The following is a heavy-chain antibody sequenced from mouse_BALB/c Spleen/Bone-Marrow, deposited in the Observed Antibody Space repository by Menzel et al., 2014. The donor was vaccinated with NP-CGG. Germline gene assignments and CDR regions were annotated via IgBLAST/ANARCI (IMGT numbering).Heavy chain of an antibody. V-gene: IGHV5-17*02. CDR2: ISSGSSTI. D-gene: IGHD2-12*01. CDR3: ARTTYYAMDY. Sequence: VMLVESGGGLVQPGGSRKISCAASGFTFSSFGMHWVRQAPEKGLEWVAYISSGSSTIYYADTEKGRFTISRDNPKNTLFLKMTSLRSEDTAMYYCARTTYYAMDYWGQGTSVTVSA. CDR1: GFTFSSFG. J-gene: IGHJ4*01.